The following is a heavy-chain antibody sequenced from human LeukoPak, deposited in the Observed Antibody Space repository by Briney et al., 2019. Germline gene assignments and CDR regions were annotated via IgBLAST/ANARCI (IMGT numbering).Heavy chain of an antibody. V-gene: IGHV4-59*01. Sequence: PSETLSLTCSVSGGSISSYYWSWIRQPSGKGLEWIGYIYYSGSANYNPSLKSRVTISKDMSKNQFSLRLTSVTAADTAVYYCARGRIAAAGTGGSTWFDYWGQGTLVTVSS. D-gene: IGHD6-13*01. J-gene: IGHJ4*02. CDR1: GGSISSYY. CDR2: IYYSGSA. CDR3: ARGRIAAAGTGGSTWFDY.